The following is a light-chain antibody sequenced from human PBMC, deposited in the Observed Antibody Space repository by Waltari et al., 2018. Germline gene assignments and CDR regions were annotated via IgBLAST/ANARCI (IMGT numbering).Light chain of an antibody. J-gene: IGLJ3*02. CDR3: NSYTGSSSWV. CDR1: ASDVAFYNY. V-gene: IGLV2-14*03. CDR2: DVS. Sequence: QSALTQHASVSGSPGQSITISCTGTASDVAFYNYVSWYQQHPGKAPKVIIYDVSERPSGVSNRFSGSKSGNSAFLTISGLQAEDEADYYCNSYTGSSSWVFGGGTKLTV.